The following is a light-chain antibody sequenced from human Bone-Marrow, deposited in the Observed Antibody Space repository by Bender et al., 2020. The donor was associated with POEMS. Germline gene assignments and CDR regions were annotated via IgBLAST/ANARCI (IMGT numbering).Light chain of an antibody. Sequence: QLVVTQSPSASASLGASVKLTCTLSSGHSTYAIAWHQQQPEKGPRYLMKLNSDGSHSKGDGIPDRFSGSSSGAERYLTISSLQSEDEADYYCQTWGTGIRVFGGGTKLTV. V-gene: IGLV4-69*01. J-gene: IGLJ3*02. CDR3: QTWGTGIRV. CDR2: LNSDGSH. CDR1: SGHSTYA.